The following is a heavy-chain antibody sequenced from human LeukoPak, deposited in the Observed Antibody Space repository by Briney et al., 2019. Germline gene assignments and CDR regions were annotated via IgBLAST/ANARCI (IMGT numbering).Heavy chain of an antibody. CDR2: INHSGST. CDR1: GGSFSGYY. D-gene: IGHD6-6*01. V-gene: IGHV4-34*01. J-gene: IGHJ6*03. CDR3: ARHPAPARKGGYYYYYMDV. Sequence: SETLSLTCAVYGGSFSGYYWSWIRQPPGKGLEWIGEINHSGSTNYNPSLKSRVTISVDTSKNQFSLKLSSVTAADTAVYYCARHPAPARKGGYYYYYMDVWGKGTTVTVSS.